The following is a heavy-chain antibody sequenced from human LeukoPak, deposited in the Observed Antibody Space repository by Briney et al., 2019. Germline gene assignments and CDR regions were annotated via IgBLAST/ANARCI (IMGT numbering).Heavy chain of an antibody. CDR2: ISYDGSNK. D-gene: IGHD3-10*01. CDR3: ARVSGVRVTRYHYFDY. CDR1: GFTFSSYE. V-gene: IGHV3-30*04. Sequence: GGSLRLSCAASGFTFSSYEMNWVRQAPGKGLEWVAVISYDGSNKYYADSVKGRFTISRDNSKNTLYLQMNSLRAEDTAVYYCARVSGVRVTRYHYFDYWGQGTLVTVSS. J-gene: IGHJ4*02.